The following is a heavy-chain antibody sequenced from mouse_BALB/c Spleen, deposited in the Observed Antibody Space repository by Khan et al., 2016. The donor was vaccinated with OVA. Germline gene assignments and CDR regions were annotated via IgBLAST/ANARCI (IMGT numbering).Heavy chain of an antibody. J-gene: IGHJ3*01. CDR1: GYLFTLYY. Sequence: EVQLQQSGPDLVKPGASVKISCKASGYLFTLYYMSWVKQSHGKSLEWIGRINPKTDNINSTKEFKGRAILTVDKSSNTSYMVFRSLTSEDSAVEFCARGYDFVASWGQGTLVTVSA. V-gene: IGHV1-26*01. CDR2: INPKTDNI. CDR3: ARGYDFVAS. D-gene: IGHD2-14*01.